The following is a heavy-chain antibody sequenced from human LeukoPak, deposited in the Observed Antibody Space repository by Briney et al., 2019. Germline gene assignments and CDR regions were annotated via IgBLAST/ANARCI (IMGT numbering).Heavy chain of an antibody. J-gene: IGHJ6*02. CDR2: IYYSGST. Sequence: PSETLSLTCTVSGGSISSYYWSWIRQPPGKGLEWIGCIYYSGSTNYNPSLKSRVTISVDTSKNQFSLKLSSVTAADTAVYYRARERRTSYYGSGTYYYGMDVWGQGTTVTVSS. D-gene: IGHD3-10*01. V-gene: IGHV4-59*01. CDR3: ARERRTSYYGSGTYYYGMDV. CDR1: GGSISSYY.